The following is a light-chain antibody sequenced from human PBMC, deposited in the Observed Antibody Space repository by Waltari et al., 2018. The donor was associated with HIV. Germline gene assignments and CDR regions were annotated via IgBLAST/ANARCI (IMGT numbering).Light chain of an antibody. V-gene: IGKV3-15*01. J-gene: IGKJ1*01. Sequence: EVAVTQSPATLSVFPGERGTLSCTTSQNVGNNLAWYQKKSGQGPRRLIYGASTRATGVPGRFGGSGSGTEFNFTIASLQADDSAVYYCQHYDSWSRTFGQGTTIEIK. CDR3: QHYDSWSRT. CDR1: QNVGNN. CDR2: GAS.